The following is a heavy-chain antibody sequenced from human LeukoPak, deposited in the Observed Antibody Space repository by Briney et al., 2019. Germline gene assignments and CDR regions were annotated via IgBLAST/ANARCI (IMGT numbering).Heavy chain of an antibody. J-gene: IGHJ6*02. D-gene: IGHD3-3*01. CDR3: ARGRYYDFWSGYYRADYYYGMDV. CDR2: INPSGGST. Sequence: MHXVRQAPGQGLEWMGIINPSGGSTSYAQKFQGRVTMTRDTSTSTVYMELSSLRSEDTAVYYCARGRYYDFWSGYYRADYYYGMDVWGQGTTVTVSS. V-gene: IGHV1-46*01.